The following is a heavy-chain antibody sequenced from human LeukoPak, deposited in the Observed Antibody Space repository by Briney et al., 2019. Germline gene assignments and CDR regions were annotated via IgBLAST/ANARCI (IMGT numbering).Heavy chain of an antibody. J-gene: IGHJ4*02. CDR1: NSSISSGYF. Sequence: SETLSLTCAVSNSSISSGYFWGWIRPSPGKGLEWIGSIFHIGKTYYNPPLRSRLIISVDTSKNHLSLSLNSLTAADSALYYCARGAGAFGSSSYHFDYWGQGILVTVSS. CDR2: IFHIGKT. D-gene: IGHD6-6*01. V-gene: IGHV4-38-2*01. CDR3: ARGAGAFGSSSYHFDY.